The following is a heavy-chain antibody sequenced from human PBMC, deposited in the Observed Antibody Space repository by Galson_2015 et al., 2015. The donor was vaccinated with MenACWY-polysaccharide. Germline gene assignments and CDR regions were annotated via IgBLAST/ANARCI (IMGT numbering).Heavy chain of an antibody. CDR3: AKFKYSSSWSSTHGMDV. V-gene: IGHV3-23*01. CDR1: GITFSSNA. J-gene: IGHJ6*02. Sequence: SLRLSCAASGITFSSNAITWVRQAPGKGLEWISGIGTGYGTYYAASVKDRFTISRDNSKSMVYLQMNSLRAEDTAIYYCAKFKYSSSWSSTHGMDVWGQGTTVTVSS. CDR2: IGTGYGT. D-gene: IGHD6-13*01.